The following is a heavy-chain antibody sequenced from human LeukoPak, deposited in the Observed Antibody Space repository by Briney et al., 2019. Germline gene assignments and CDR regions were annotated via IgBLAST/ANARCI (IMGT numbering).Heavy chain of an antibody. J-gene: IGHJ4*02. Sequence: ASVKVSCKVSGYTLTELSMHWVRQALGKGLEWMGGFDPEDGETIYAQKFQGRVTMTEDTSTDTAYMELSSLRSEDTAVYYCATFSSSGGLEVDYWGQGTLVTVSS. CDR3: ATFSSSGGLEVDY. CDR1: GYTLTELS. D-gene: IGHD1-26*01. CDR2: FDPEDGET. V-gene: IGHV1-24*01.